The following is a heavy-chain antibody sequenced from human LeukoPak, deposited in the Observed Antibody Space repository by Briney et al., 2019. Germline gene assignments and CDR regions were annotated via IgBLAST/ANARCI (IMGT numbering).Heavy chain of an antibody. V-gene: IGHV4-38-2*02. CDR1: GYSIRSDYY. Sequence: SETLSLTCTVSGYSIRSDYYWGWIRQPPGKGLEWIGNIYQTGSTYYNPSLTSRVTISVDTSKNQFSLKLSSVTAADTAVYYCARHWVGYCGGDCYAFDIWGQGTMVTVSS. CDR3: ARHWVGYCGGDCYAFDI. D-gene: IGHD2-21*02. CDR2: IYQTGST. J-gene: IGHJ3*02.